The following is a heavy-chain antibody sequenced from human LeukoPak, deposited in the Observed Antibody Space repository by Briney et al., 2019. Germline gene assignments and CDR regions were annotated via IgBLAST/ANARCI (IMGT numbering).Heavy chain of an antibody. D-gene: IGHD5-24*01. V-gene: IGHV3-53*01. CDR1: GFTVSSNY. J-gene: IGHJ4*02. Sequence: PGGSLRLSCAASGFTVSSNYMSWVRQAPGKGLEWVPVIYSGGSTYYADSVKGRFTISRDNSKNTLYLQMNSLRAEDTAVYYCARMARVDPSDYWGQGTLVTVSS. CDR2: IYSGGST. CDR3: ARMARVDPSDY.